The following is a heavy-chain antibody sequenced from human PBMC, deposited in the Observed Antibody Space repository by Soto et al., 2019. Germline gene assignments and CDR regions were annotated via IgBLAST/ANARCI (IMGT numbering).Heavy chain of an antibody. J-gene: IGHJ4*02. Sequence: SETLSLTCTVSGDSVSSGDYYWSWIRQPPGKGLEWIGFISYSGTTHYSASLRSRVSISVDTSKNQFSLDLSSVTAADTAVYYCARHSIAAAGTRWDFFDYWGQGTLVTVSS. V-gene: IGHV4-30-4*01. CDR2: ISYSGTT. D-gene: IGHD6-13*01. CDR1: GDSVSSGDYY. CDR3: ARHSIAAAGTRWDFFDY.